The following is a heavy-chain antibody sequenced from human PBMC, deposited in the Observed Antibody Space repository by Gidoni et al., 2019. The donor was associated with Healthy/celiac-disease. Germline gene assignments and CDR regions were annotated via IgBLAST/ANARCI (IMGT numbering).Heavy chain of an antibody. D-gene: IGHD4-17*01. CDR1: GFTVSSYS. CDR2: ISSSSSYI. CDR3: ARDCGDSGGGFDY. Sequence: EVQLVASGGGLVMPGGSLRLPCAASGFTVSSYSMNWVRQAPGKGLEWVSSISSSSSYIYYADSVQGRFTISRDNAKNALYLQMNSLRAEDTAVYYCARDCGDSGGGFDYWGQGTLVTVSS. J-gene: IGHJ4*02. V-gene: IGHV3-21*01.